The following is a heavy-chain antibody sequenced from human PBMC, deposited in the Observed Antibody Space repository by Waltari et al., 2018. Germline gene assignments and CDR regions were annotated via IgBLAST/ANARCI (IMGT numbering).Heavy chain of an antibody. CDR2: VHRSGRT. V-gene: IGHV4-4*02. J-gene: IGHJ4*02. CDR1: GDSLSGNYW. Sequence: QVQLQESGPGLVKPSGTLSLTRGVSGDSLSGNYWWSWVRQPPGKGVDWIGQVHRSGRTNYNPPLESRVTVSIDTFNSQFSLEVTSATAADTALYFCARDRGRGLYLDSWGRGILVTVSP. CDR3: ARDRGRGLYLDS. D-gene: IGHD2-15*01.